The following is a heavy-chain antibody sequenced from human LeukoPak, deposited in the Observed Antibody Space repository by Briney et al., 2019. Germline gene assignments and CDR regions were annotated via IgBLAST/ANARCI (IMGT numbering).Heavy chain of an antibody. J-gene: IGHJ2*01. CDR2: INHSGST. V-gene: IGHV4-34*01. Sequence: PSETLSLTCAVYGGSFSGYYWSWIRQPPGKGLEWIGEINHSGSTNYNPSLKSRVTISVDTSKNQFSLKLSSVTPADTAVYYCARVSGRFTWYFDLWGRGTLVTVSS. CDR3: ARVSGRFTWYFDL. CDR1: GGSFSGYY.